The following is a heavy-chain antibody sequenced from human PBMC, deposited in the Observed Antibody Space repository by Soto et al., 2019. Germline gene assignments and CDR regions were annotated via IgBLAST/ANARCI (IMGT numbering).Heavy chain of an antibody. CDR3: ARRWGRTFDY. CDR2: IYYSGIT. Sequence: PSETLSLTCTVSGGSMSGYSWNWIRQSPGKGLEWIGYIYYSGITNYNPSFKSRLTISVDTSKNQFSLTFNSVTAADAAVYYCARRWGRTFDYWGQGTLVTVSS. D-gene: IGHD7-27*01. J-gene: IGHJ4*02. V-gene: IGHV4-59*08. CDR1: GGSMSGYS.